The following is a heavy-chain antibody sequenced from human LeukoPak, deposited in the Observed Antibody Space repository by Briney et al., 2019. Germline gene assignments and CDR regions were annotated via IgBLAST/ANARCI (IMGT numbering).Heavy chain of an antibody. J-gene: IGHJ4*02. Sequence: GGSLRLSCAASGFTFSYFEMNWVRQAPGKGLEGVSYIDGTGTTIYYADSVKGRFTISRDNAKNSLYLQMNSPRAEDTAIYYCARMTTSSHYFDYWGQGTLVTVSS. D-gene: IGHD4-17*01. CDR2: IDGTGTTI. CDR3: ARMTTSSHYFDY. CDR1: GFTFSYFE. V-gene: IGHV3-48*03.